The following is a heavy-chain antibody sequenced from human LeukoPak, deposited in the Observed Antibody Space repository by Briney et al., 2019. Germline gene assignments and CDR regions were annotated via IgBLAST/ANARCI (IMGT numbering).Heavy chain of an antibody. V-gene: IGHV1-18*01. CDR1: GYTFTSYG. D-gene: IGHD1-20*01. CDR3: ARDGRRITGTTTSLDY. CDR2: ISAYNGNT. Sequence: ASVKVSCKASGYTFTSYGISWVRQAPGQGLEWMGWISAYNGNTNYAQKLQGRVTMTTDTSTSTAYMELRSLRSDDTAVYYCARDGRRITGTTTSLDYWSQGTLVTVSS. J-gene: IGHJ4*02.